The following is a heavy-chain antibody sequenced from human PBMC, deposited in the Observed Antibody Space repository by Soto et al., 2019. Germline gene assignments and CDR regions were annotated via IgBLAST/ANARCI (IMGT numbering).Heavy chain of an antibody. CDR1: GFIFSSYW. Sequence: EVQLVESGGGLVQPGGSLRLSCAASGFIFSSYWMNWVRQTPGKGLEWVASINQDGREKYYVDSVKGRFTISRDNAKNSLYLQVNSLRAEDTAVYYCARDGEEAGLCFDYWGQGTLVTVSS. CDR2: INQDGREK. CDR3: ARDGEEAGLCFDY. V-gene: IGHV3-7*01. J-gene: IGHJ4*02. D-gene: IGHD3-16*01.